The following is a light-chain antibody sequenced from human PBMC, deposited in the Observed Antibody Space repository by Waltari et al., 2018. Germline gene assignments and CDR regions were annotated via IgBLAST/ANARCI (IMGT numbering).Light chain of an antibody. CDR3: QHRSTWRHT. V-gene: IGKV3-11*01. J-gene: IGKJ4*01. CDR1: RSVSDY. Sequence: VLKQVPAPLSLSPGERATLSCRDSRSVSDYLVWYQQKPGQSPRLPVYDASKRATGIPPRFSGSGSGTDFTLTISSLEPEDIAVYYCQHRSTWRHTFGGGTKVEIK. CDR2: DAS.